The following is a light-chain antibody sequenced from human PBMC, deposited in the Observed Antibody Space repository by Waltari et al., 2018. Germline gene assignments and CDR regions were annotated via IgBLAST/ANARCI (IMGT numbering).Light chain of an antibody. Sequence: DIQMTQSPSSLSASVGDRVTITCRASQSISSYLNWYQQKPGKAPKLLIYATSSLQSGVPSRFSGRGSGTEVTLTISSLQPEDFATYYCQQSYSTLDTFGQGTKLEIK. J-gene: IGKJ2*01. V-gene: IGKV1-39*01. CDR3: QQSYSTLDT. CDR2: ATS. CDR1: QSISSY.